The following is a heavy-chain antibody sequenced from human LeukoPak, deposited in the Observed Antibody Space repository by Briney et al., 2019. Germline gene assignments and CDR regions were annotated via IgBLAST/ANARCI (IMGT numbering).Heavy chain of an antibody. CDR3: ARGRGDGMGRYLDL. D-gene: IGHD7-27*01. J-gene: IGHJ2*01. CDR2: IIPIFHTT. Sequence: ASVKVSCKASGDTFASYGVSWVRQAPGQGLEWMGGIIPIFHTTKYTQKFQGRVTISTDESMSTVYVELRGLTSEDTAMYYCARGRGDGMGRYLDLWGRGTLVTVSS. CDR1: GDTFASYG. V-gene: IGHV1-69*05.